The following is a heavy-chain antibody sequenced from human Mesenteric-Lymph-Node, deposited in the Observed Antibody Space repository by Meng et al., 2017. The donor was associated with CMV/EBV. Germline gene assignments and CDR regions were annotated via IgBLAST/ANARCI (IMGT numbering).Heavy chain of an antibody. V-gene: IGHV4-59*01. CDR3: TRDQDGVVN. D-gene: IGHD2-2*01. CDR2: IYYSGTT. CDR1: GGSMDSYS. J-gene: IGHJ4*02. Sequence: GSLRLSCTVSGGSMDSYSWNWIRQTPGKGLEWIGYIYYSGTTKYNPSLKSRLTMSVDTSKSQFSLKLGSVTAADTAVYYCTRDQDGVVNWGQGTLVTVSS.